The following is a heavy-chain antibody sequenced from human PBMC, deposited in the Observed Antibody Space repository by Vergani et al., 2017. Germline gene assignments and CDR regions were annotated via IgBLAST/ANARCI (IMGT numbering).Heavy chain of an antibody. CDR1: GGSFSTGGQS. CDR3: GRRTTMVRGVLEIARYYFDY. V-gene: IGHV4-61*02. D-gene: IGHD3-10*01. J-gene: IGHJ4*02. CDR2: IYTSGAT. Sequence: QVQLQESGPGLVKPSQTLSLTCTVSGGSFSTGGQSWTWLRQSAGKGLEWIGRIYTSGATNYNPSLRSRAIMSVDASKKQFSLKLTSVTAADTAVYYCGRRTTMVRGVLEIARYYFDYWGQGTLVTVSS.